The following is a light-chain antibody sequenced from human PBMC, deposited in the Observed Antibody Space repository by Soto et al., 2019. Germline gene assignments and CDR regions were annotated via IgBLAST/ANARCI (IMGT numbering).Light chain of an antibody. Sequence: EIVMTQSPATLSVSPGERATLSCRASQSVSSNIAWYQQKPGQAPRLLIYGASTRATGIPARFSGSGSGTEFTLTISSLQSVDFAVYYCQQYNNWPYSFGQGTKLAIK. J-gene: IGKJ2*01. CDR1: QSVSSN. CDR3: QQYNNWPYS. V-gene: IGKV3-15*01. CDR2: GAS.